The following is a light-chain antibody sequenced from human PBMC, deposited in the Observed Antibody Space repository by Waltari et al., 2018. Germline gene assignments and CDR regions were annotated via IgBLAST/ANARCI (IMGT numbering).Light chain of an antibody. J-gene: IGKJ1*01. CDR3: QQEYSTPPWT. CDR2: WAS. Sequence: DIVMTQSPASLAVSLSVRAFINCKSSQRVLYSFINKNQLAWYQQKPGQPPKLLIYWASSRESVVPDRFSGSGSDACVTLTVSSLRAEYEAVYHFQQEYSTPPWTVGQRTRVGIK. CDR1: QRVLYSFINKNQ. V-gene: IGKV4-1*01.